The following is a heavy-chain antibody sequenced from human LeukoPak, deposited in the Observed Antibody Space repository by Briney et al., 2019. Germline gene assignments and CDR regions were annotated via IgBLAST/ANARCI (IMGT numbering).Heavy chain of an antibody. CDR2: ISAYNGNT. Sequence: ASVKVSCKASGYTFTSYGISWVRQAPGQGLEWMGWISAYNGNTNYAQKLQGRVTMTTATSTSTAYMELRRLRSDDTAVYYCARDRPPPSGSGSLFDYWGQGTLVTVSS. J-gene: IGHJ4*02. CDR3: ARDRPPPSGSGSLFDY. D-gene: IGHD3-10*01. V-gene: IGHV1-18*01. CDR1: GYTFTSYG.